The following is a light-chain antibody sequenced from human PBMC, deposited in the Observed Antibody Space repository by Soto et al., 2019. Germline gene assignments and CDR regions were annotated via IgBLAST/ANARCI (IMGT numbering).Light chain of an antibody. Sequence: DIQMTQSPSSLSASVGDRVTITCQASQDISTFLNWYQQKPGKAPKLLIYDASSLQTGVPSRFSGSGSGTEFILTINNLQPEDFASYFCLQVYSFPRTCGLGTKGDIK. CDR2: DAS. J-gene: IGKJ1*01. CDR1: QDISTF. CDR3: LQVYSFPRT. V-gene: IGKV1-33*01.